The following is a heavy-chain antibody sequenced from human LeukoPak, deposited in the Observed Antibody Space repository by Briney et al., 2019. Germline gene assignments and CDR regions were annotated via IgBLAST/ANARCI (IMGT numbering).Heavy chain of an antibody. J-gene: IGHJ4*02. CDR2: IYYSGST. CDR3: ARNLGGYYFDY. V-gene: IGHV4-59*01. CDR1: GGSISSYY. Sequence: SETLSLTCTVSGGSISSYYWSWIRQPPGKGLEWIGYIYYSGSTNYNPSLKSRVTISVDTSKNQFSLKLSSVTAADTAVYYCARNLGGYYFDYGGQGTLVTVSS. D-gene: IGHD5-12*01.